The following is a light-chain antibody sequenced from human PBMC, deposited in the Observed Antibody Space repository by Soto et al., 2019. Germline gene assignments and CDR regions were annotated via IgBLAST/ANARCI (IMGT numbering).Light chain of an antibody. CDR2: AAS. CDR1: QDISNY. J-gene: IGKJ1*01. Sequence: DIQMTQSPSSLSASVGDRVTITCRATQDISNYLAWYQQKPGKVPNLLIYAASTLQSGVPSRFSGSGSGTDSTLTISSLQPEDVATYYCQKYNSAPPGTFGQGTMVEI. CDR3: QKYNSAPPGT. V-gene: IGKV1-27*01.